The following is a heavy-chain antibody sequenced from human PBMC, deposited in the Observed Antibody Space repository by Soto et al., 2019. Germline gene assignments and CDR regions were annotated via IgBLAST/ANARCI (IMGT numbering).Heavy chain of an antibody. CDR2: ISSSSSYI. CDR3: ARALDFWSAYFDY. V-gene: IGHV3-21*01. J-gene: IGHJ4*02. D-gene: IGHD3-3*01. CDR1: GFTFSSYS. Sequence: PGGSLRLSCAASGFTFSSYSMNWVRQAPGKGLEWVSSISSSSSYIYYADSVKGRFTISRDNAKNSLYLQMNNLRAEDTAVYYCARALDFWSAYFDYWGQGSLVTVSS.